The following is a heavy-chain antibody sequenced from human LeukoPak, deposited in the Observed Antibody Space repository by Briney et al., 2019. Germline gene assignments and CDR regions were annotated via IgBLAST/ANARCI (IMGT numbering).Heavy chain of an antibody. Sequence: GGSLRLSCAASGFTFSSYGMHWVRQAPGKGLEWVAVISYDGSSKDYADSVRGRFTISRDNSKNTLYLQMNSVTVEDTAVYYCAKAADQYYYSYFYYMDVWGKGTTVTVSS. CDR2: ISYDGSSK. V-gene: IGHV3-30*18. J-gene: IGHJ6*03. CDR1: GFTFSSYG. CDR3: AKAADQYYYSYFYYMDV. D-gene: IGHD2/OR15-2a*01.